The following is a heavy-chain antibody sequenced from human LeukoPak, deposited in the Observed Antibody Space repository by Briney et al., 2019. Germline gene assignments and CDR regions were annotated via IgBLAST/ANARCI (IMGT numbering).Heavy chain of an antibody. CDR3: AREGARGYGPN. D-gene: IGHD5-18*01. V-gene: IGHV4-34*01. CDR1: GGSFSGYY. J-gene: IGHJ4*02. Sequence: SETLSLTCAVYGGSFSGYYWSWIRQPPGKGLEWIGEINHSGSTNYNPSLKSRVTISVDTSKNQFSLKLSSVTAADTAVYYCAREGARGYGPNWGQGTLVTVSS. CDR2: INHSGST.